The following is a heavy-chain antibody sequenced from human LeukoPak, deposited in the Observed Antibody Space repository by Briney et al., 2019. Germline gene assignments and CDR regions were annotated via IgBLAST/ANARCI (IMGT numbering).Heavy chain of an antibody. J-gene: IGHJ4*02. CDR1: GGTFSSYA. CDR2: IIPIFGTA. D-gene: IGHD3-22*01. V-gene: IGHV1-69*01. Sequence: SVKVSCKASGGTFSSYAISWVRQAPGQGLGWMGGIIPIFGTANYAQKFQGRVTITADESTSTAYMELSSLRSEDTAVYYCARGSSYYDSSGYYYRFDYWGQGTLVTVSS. CDR3: ARGSSYYDSSGYYYRFDY.